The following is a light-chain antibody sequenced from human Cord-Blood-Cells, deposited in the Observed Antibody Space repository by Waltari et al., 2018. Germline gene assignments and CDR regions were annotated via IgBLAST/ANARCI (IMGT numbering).Light chain of an antibody. V-gene: IGKV3-11*01. J-gene: IGKJ4*01. CDR2: DAS. Sequence: IVLTPSPATLSSSPGERATLSCRASQSVSSYLALYQQKPGQAPRLLIYDASNRATGTPARVSGSGCGTDVTLTISSLEPEDFAVYYCQQRSNWLTFGGGTKVEIK. CDR3: QQRSNWLT. CDR1: QSVSSY.